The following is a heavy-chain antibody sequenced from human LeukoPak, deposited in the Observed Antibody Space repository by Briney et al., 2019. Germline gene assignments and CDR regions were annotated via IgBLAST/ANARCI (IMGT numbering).Heavy chain of an antibody. CDR2: IGGNGGSI. CDR3: ASAPVVAGAFDY. V-gene: IGHV3-64*04. D-gene: IGHD2-15*01. CDR1: GLTFTNYD. J-gene: IGHJ4*02. Sequence: QAGGSLRLSCSASGLTFTNYDMYWVRQAPGKGLEYVSGIGGNGGSIYYADSVKGRSTISRDNSKNTLYLQMNSLRAEDAAVYYCASAPVVAGAFDYWGQGTLVTVSS.